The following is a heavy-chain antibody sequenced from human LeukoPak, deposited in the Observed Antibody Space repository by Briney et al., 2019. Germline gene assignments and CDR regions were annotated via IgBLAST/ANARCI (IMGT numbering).Heavy chain of an antibody. V-gene: IGHV4-59*12. CDR3: TRDQLRYFDWSGAQHDAFDI. CDR1: GGSISSYY. D-gene: IGHD3-9*01. Sequence: SETLSLTCTVSGGSISSYYWSWIRQPPGKGLEWIGEIYHSGSTNYNPSLKSRVTISVDKSKNQFSLKLSSVTAADTAVYYCTRDQLRYFDWSGAQHDAFDIWGQGTMVTVSS. CDR2: IYHSGST. J-gene: IGHJ3*02.